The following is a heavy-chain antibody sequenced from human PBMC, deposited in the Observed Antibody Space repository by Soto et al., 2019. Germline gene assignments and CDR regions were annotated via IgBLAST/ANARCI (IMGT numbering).Heavy chain of an antibody. CDR3: ARDFRPPNGVRYFDY. D-gene: IGHD3-10*02. CDR2: IYSRGST. CDR1: GFTASSNS. J-gene: IGHJ4*02. V-gene: IGHV3-53*04. Sequence: EEQLVESGGGLVQPGGSLSHSCAASGFTASSNSMSWGRPAPGKGLAWVAVIYSRGSTYYADSVKGRLTSSRHNSENTLYLLMRRLRAEETAVYYCARDFRPPNGVRYFDYLGQGTLVTVSA.